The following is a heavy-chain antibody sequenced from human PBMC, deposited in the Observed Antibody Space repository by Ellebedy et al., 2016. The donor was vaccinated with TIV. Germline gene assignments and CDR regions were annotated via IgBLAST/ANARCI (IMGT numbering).Heavy chain of an antibody. V-gene: IGHV4-39*01. CDR3: ARLPVVYVMGSRNYRYFDL. Sequence: SETLSLTXTVSGDSISSTGYYWGWIRQPPGKGLEWIGSTYYSGSTYYSGSTYYNPSLKSRVTISVDTSTNQFSLGLRSVTAADTAVYYCARLPVVYVMGSRNYRYFDLWGRGTLVSVSS. CDR1: GDSISSTGYY. J-gene: IGHJ2*01. D-gene: IGHD2-8*02. CDR2: TYYSGSTYYSGST.